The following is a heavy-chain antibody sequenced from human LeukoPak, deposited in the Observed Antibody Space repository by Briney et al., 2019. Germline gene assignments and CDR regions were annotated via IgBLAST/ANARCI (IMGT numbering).Heavy chain of an antibody. V-gene: IGHV3-66*02. Sequence: GGSLRLSCAASEFIVSDKYMSWVRQAPGKGLEWVSVIYSGGTTYYADSVRGRFTISRDNSKNTLYLLMNSLRAEDTAVYYCARDMYSNGRGPFDYWGQGTLVTVSS. CDR3: ARDMYSNGRGPFDY. D-gene: IGHD6-19*01. CDR1: EFIVSDKY. J-gene: IGHJ4*02. CDR2: IYSGGTT.